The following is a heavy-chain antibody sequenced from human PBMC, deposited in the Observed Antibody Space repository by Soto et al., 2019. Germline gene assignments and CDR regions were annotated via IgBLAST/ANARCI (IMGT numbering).Heavy chain of an antibody. CDR3: AHGAGYYYTDYFYFGMDV. CDR1: GYTFNNYG. D-gene: IGHD3-22*01. V-gene: IGHV1-18*01. J-gene: IGHJ6*02. Sequence: QVLLVQSGDDVQKPGASVRVSCKASGYTFNNYGITWVRQAPGQGLEWLGWICANNGNVNYVQERQGRFTTTSDTCASTTSSAPRNMTSDETTGHSCAHGAGYYYTDYFYFGMDVWGQGTTVTVSS. CDR2: ICANNGNV.